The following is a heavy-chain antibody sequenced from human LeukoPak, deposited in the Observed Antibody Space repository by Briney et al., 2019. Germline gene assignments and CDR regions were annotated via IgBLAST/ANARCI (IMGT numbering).Heavy chain of an antibody. CDR3: ARGDWFDP. J-gene: IGHJ5*02. CDR1: GFTLSNYI. V-gene: IGHV3-53*01. CDR2: IYSGGST. Sequence: GGSLRLSCAVSGFTLSNYIMHWVRQAPGKGLEWVSVIYSGGSTYYADSVKGRFTISRDNSKNTLYLQMNSLRAEDTAVYYCARGDWFDPWGQGTLVTVSS.